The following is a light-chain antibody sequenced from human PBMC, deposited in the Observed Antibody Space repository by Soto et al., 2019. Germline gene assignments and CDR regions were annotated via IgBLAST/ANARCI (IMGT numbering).Light chain of an antibody. J-gene: IGKJ2*01. V-gene: IGKV3-15*01. CDR3: QHYYSFPYT. CDR1: QSVSSC. Sequence: EIVLTQSPATLSLSPGERATLSCRASQSVSSCLAWYQQKPGQAPKLLISWASTRESGVPDRFSGSGSGTDFTLTINSLQAEDVAVYSCQHYYSFPYTFGQGTKLEIK. CDR2: WAS.